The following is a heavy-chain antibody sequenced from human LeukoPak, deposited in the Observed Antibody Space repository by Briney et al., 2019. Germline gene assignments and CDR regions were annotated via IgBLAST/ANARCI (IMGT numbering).Heavy chain of an antibody. Sequence: GGSLRLSCAVSGFTFSDFWMNWVRRSPGKGLEWVASINQNGGETSYVDSVKGRFTISRDNPKNSLYLQMSSLRAGDTAVYYCARDGTAPGLYFDLWGQGTLVTVSS. CDR2: INQNGGET. CDR1: GFTFSDFW. J-gene: IGHJ4*01. CDR3: ARDGTAPGLYFDL. D-gene: IGHD6-13*01. V-gene: IGHV3-7*01.